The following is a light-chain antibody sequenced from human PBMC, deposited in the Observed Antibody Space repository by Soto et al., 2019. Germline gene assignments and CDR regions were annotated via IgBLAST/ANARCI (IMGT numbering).Light chain of an antibody. J-gene: IGKJ1*01. CDR1: QGISSY. V-gene: IGKV1-8*01. CDR2: AAS. CDR3: QQYYSYPQT. Sequence: AIRMTQSPSSFSASTGDRVTITCRASQGISSYLAWYQQKPGKAPELLIYAASTLQSGVPSRFSGSESGTDFSLTISCLQSEDFATYYCQQYYSYPQTFGQGTKVEIK.